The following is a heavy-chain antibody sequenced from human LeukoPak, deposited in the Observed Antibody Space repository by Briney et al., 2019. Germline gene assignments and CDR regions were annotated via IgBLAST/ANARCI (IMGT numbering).Heavy chain of an antibody. J-gene: IGHJ4*02. CDR3: ARGVAAAGQYYFDY. CDR1: GGSISSTSYY. Sequence: SETLSLTCTVSGGSISSTSYYWGWIRQPPGKGLEWIGTIYYSGSTYYNPSLKSRVTISVDTSKNQLSLKLSSVTAADTAVYYCARGVAAAGQYYFDYWGQGTPVTVSS. CDR2: IYYSGST. D-gene: IGHD6-13*01. V-gene: IGHV4-39*01.